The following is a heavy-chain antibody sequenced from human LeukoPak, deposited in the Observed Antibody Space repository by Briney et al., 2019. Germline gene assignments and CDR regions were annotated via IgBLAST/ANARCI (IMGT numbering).Heavy chain of an antibody. CDR1: GYSFTNYW. V-gene: IGHV5-51*01. J-gene: IGHJ2*01. D-gene: IGHD1-26*01. CDR2: IYPGDSDT. CDR3: ARVSYFNWYFDL. Sequence: GESLKISCRVSGYSFTNYWIGWVRQMPGKGLEWMGIIYPGDSDTRYSPSFQGQVTISADKSLSTAYLQWSSLKASDTAMYYCARVSYFNWYFDLWGRGTLVTVSS.